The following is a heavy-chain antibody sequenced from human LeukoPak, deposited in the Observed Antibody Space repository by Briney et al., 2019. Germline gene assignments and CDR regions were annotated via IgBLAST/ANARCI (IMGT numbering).Heavy chain of an antibody. Sequence: PGGSLRLSCAASGFTFSNYWMHWVRQAPGKGLVWVSRINSDGSSTSYADSVKGRFTISRDNAKNTLYLQMNSLRAEDTAVYYCVNGFWGPYFDYWGQGTLVTVSS. CDR3: VNGFWGPYFDY. J-gene: IGHJ4*02. CDR2: INSDGSST. CDR1: GFTFSNYW. D-gene: IGHD7-27*01. V-gene: IGHV3-74*01.